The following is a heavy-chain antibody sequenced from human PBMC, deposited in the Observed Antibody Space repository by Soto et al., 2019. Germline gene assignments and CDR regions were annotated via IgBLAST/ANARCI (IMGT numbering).Heavy chain of an antibody. CDR3: AYLSYYDSSGYYAGSDY. Sequence: EVQLVESGGGLVKPGGSLRLSCAASGFTFSSYSMNWVRQAPGKGLEWVSSISSSSSYIYYADSVKGRFTISRDNAKKSLYLQMNSLRAEDTAVYYCAYLSYYDSSGYYAGSDYWGQGTLVTVSS. D-gene: IGHD3-22*01. J-gene: IGHJ4*02. V-gene: IGHV3-21*01. CDR2: ISSSSSYI. CDR1: GFTFSSYS.